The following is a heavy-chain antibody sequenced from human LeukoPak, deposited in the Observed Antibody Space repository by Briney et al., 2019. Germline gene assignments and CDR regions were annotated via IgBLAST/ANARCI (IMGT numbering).Heavy chain of an antibody. CDR3: ARGMSATSGYLELEY. V-gene: IGHV3-23*01. CDR1: GFTFSSYA. CDR2: ISGSGGNT. Sequence: GGSLRLSCAASGFTFSSYAMSGVRQSPGKGLEWVSAISGSGGNTYSADSVKGRCTISRDNSKKTLFLHMNSLRAEDTAVYYCARGMSATSGYLELEYWGQGTLVTVST. D-gene: IGHD3-22*01. J-gene: IGHJ4*02.